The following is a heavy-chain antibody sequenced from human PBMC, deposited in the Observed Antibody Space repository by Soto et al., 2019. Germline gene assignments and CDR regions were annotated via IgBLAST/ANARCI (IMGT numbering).Heavy chain of an antibody. CDR1: GGSISNYH. J-gene: IGHJ4*02. Sequence: QEQLQESGPRLVKPSETLSLTCSVSGGSISNYHWSWIRQPPGKELEWIGYISYTGSTNYSPSLKSRVTMLLAPSKKQFSLRLSSATAADTAVYYCARVAADAYWSGCDDYWGQGTRVTVSS. D-gene: IGHD3-3*01. CDR3: ARVAADAYWSGCDDY. CDR2: ISYTGST. V-gene: IGHV4-59*01.